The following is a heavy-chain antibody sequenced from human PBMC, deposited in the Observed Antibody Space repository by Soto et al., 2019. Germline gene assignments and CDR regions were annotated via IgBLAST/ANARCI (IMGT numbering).Heavy chain of an antibody. V-gene: IGHV1-8*01. CDR2: MNPNSGNT. Sequence: QVQLVQSGAEVKKPGASVKVSCKASGYTFTSYDINWLRQATGQGLEWMGWMNPNSGNTGYAQKVQCRVTMTRNTSRSTAYSELSSLRTEDTDVYYCAREKSYGMDVWSQGTKFTVSS. J-gene: IGHJ6*02. CDR1: GYTFTSYD. CDR3: AREKSYGMDV.